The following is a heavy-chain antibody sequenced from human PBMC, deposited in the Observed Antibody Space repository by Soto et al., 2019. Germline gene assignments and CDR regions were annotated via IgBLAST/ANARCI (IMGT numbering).Heavy chain of an antibody. Sequence: GSLRLSCAASGFTFISYAMGWGLQAPGKGLEWVSAISGSGGSTYYADSVKGRFTISRDNSKNTLYLQMNSLRAEDTAVYYCAKDRVPLRANWFDPWGQGTLVTVSS. D-gene: IGHD3-10*01. CDR1: GFTFISYA. CDR3: AKDRVPLRANWFDP. CDR2: ISGSGGST. V-gene: IGHV3-23*01. J-gene: IGHJ5*02.